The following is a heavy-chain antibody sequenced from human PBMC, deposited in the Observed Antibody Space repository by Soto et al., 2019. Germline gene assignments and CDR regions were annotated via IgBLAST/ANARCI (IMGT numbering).Heavy chain of an antibody. CDR1: GFSLANAW. CDR2: MSTKNEGDIT. D-gene: IGHD2-21*01. CDR3: TTRIA. V-gene: IGHV3-15*01. Sequence: GGSLRLSCAASGFSLANAWMSWVRQAPGKGLEWVGRMSTKNEGDITDYAAPVKGRFTVSRDDSSNTLYLEMNSLKTEDTGIYYCTTRIAGGQGTLVTV. J-gene: IGHJ4*02.